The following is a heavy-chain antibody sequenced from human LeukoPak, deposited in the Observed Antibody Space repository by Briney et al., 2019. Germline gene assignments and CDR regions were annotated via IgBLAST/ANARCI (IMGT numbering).Heavy chain of an antibody. V-gene: IGHV3-7*01. CDR2: IKQDGSEK. CDR1: GFTFSSYW. J-gene: IGHJ6*02. Sequence: AGGSLRLSSAASGFTFSSYWMSWVRQAPGKGLEWVANIKQDGSEKYYVDSVKGRFTNSRDNAKNSLYLQMNSLRAEDTAVYYCARDRYGSGSYYYYGMDVWGQGTTVTVSS. D-gene: IGHD3-10*01. CDR3: ARDRYGSGSYYYYGMDV.